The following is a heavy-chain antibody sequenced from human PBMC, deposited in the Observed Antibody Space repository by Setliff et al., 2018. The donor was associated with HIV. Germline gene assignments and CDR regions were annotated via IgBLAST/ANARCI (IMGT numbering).Heavy chain of an antibody. CDR3: ARVSRLHPFDP. Sequence: KASETLSLTCTVSGTSINSHYWIWIRQTPGKGLQWIGLIYYTGIPTYNPSLEGRITMSVDRSKNQFSLRLTSVTAADTAMYYCARVSRLHPFDPWGQGTLVTVSS. CDR1: GTSINSHY. J-gene: IGHJ5*02. CDR2: IYYTGIP. D-gene: IGHD2-15*01. V-gene: IGHV4-59*11.